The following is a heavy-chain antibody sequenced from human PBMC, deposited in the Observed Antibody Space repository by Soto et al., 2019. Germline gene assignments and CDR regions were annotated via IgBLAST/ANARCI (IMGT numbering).Heavy chain of an antibody. CDR2: ISAGGDRT. V-gene: IGHV3-23*01. CDR3: ARRV. CDR1: GFTFSNYP. J-gene: IGHJ4*02. Sequence: EVQVSESGGGLVQPGGSLRLSCATSGFTFSNYPMNWVRQAPGKGLEWVSGISAGGDRTYYADSVKGRFTIFRDNSQNSVSRRMNSLRVEDTAVYYCARRVWGQGTLVTVSS.